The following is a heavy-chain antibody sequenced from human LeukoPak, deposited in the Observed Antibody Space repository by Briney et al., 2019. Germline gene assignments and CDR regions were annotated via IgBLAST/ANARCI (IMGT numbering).Heavy chain of an antibody. J-gene: IGHJ4*02. CDR3: AREIFSSGWYAFDN. V-gene: IGHV3-13*05. Sequence: GGSLRLSCAASGFTFSSYDMHWVRQATGKGLEWVSAIGTAGDPYYPGSVKGRFTISRENAKNSLYLQMNSLRAGDTAVYYCAREIFSSGWYAFDNWGQGTLVTVSS. D-gene: IGHD6-19*01. CDR2: IGTAGDP. CDR1: GFTFSSYD.